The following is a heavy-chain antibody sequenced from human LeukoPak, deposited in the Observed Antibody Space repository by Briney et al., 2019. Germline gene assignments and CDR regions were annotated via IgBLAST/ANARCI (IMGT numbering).Heavy chain of an antibody. CDR3: ARDGSGPYSSSSGGYYYYMDV. V-gene: IGHV3-23*01. J-gene: IGHJ6*03. CDR2: ISGSGGST. D-gene: IGHD6-6*01. Sequence: GGSLRLSCAASGFTFSSYAMSWVRQAPGKGLEWVSAISGSGGSTYYADSVKGRFTISRDNAKNSLYLQMNSLRAEDTAVYYCARDGSGPYSSSSGGYYYYMDVWGKGTTVTVSS. CDR1: GFTFSSYA.